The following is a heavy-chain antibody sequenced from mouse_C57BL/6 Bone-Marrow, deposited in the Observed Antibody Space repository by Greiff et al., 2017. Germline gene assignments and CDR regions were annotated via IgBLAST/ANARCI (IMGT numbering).Heavy chain of an antibody. CDR3: ARDGGSPFAY. CDR1: GFNIKDYY. V-gene: IGHV14-2*01. Sequence: EVQVVESGAELVKPGASVQLSCTASGFNIKDYYMHWVQQRTEQGLAWLGRIDPEGGETKYAPKFQGQATIRADTSSSTAYLQLSSLTSDDTAVYYCARDGGSPFAYWGQGTLVTVSA. D-gene: IGHD1-1*02. CDR2: IDPEGGET. J-gene: IGHJ3*01.